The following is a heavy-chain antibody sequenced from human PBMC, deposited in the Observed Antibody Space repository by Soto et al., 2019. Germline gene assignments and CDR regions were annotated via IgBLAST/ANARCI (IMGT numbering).Heavy chain of an antibody. V-gene: IGHV3-7*01. D-gene: IGHD6-19*01. CDR3: ARVFYSSGWQYYFDY. Sequence: GGSLRLSCAASGFTFSSYWMSWVRQAPGKGLEWVANIKQDGSEKYYVDSVKGRFTISRDNTKNSLYLQMNSLRAEDTAVYYCARVFYSSGWQYYFDYWGQGTLVTVSS. CDR2: IKQDGSEK. CDR1: GFTFSSYW. J-gene: IGHJ4*02.